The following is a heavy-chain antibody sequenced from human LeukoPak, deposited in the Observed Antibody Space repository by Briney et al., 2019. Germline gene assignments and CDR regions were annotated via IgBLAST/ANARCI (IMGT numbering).Heavy chain of an antibody. V-gene: IGHV1-3*01. J-gene: IGHJ6*02. D-gene: IGHD4-17*01. CDR1: GYTFTIYA. CDR2: INAGNGNT. Sequence: ASVKVSCKASGYTFTIYAMHWVRQAPGQRLEWMGWINAGNGNTKYSQKFQGRVTITRDTSASTAYMELSSLRSEDTAVYYCAREMTTPARNRRDYYYYGMDVWGQGTTVTVSS. CDR3: AREMTTPARNRRDYYYYGMDV.